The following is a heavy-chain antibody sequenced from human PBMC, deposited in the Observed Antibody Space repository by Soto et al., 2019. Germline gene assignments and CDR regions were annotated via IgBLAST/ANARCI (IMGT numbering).Heavy chain of an antibody. Sequence: QVQLVQSGAEVKKPGASVKVSCKASGYTFTSYAMHWVRQAPGQRLEWMGWINAGNGNTKYSQKFQGRVTITRDTSASTAYMKLSSLRSEDTAVYYCARGLATMGDYWGQGTLVTVSS. CDR3: ARGLATMGDY. D-gene: IGHD5-12*01. J-gene: IGHJ4*02. CDR1: GYTFTSYA. CDR2: INAGNGNT. V-gene: IGHV1-3*01.